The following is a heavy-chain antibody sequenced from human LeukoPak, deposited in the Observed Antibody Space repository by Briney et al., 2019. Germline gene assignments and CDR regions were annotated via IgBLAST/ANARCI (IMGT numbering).Heavy chain of an antibody. CDR1: GFTFSSYW. J-gene: IGHJ4*02. CDR3: ARDGPYYDFWSGYYSYYFDY. D-gene: IGHD3-3*01. Sequence: GGSLRLSCAASGFTFSSYWMSWVRQAPGKGLEWVANIKQDGSEKYYVDSVKGRFTISRDNAKNSLYLQMNSLRAEDTAAYYCARDGPYYDFWSGYYSYYFDYWGQGTLVTVSS. CDR2: IKQDGSEK. V-gene: IGHV3-7*01.